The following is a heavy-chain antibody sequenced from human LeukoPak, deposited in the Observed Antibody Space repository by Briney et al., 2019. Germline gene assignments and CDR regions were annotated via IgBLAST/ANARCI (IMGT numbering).Heavy chain of an antibody. CDR1: GYTFTDNF. CDR3: ARALSPDY. Sequence: ASVKVSFKASGYTFTDNFMHWVRQAPGQGLEWMGWINPDSGGTKYAQRFQGRVTMTRDTSISTVYMELIGLSFDDTAIYYCARALSPDYWGQGTLVTVSS. CDR2: INPDSGGT. V-gene: IGHV1-2*02. J-gene: IGHJ4*02. D-gene: IGHD3-16*01.